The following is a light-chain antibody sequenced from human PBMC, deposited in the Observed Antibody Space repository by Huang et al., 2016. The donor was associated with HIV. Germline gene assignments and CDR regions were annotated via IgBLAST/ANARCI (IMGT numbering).Light chain of an antibody. Sequence: EIVMTQSPATLSVSPGEGATLSCRASQSVSSNLAWYQQKPGQAPRLLIYGASTRATGISDRVSGSGSGAEFTLTISSLQSEDFAVYYCQQYDNWPLTFGGGTKVEIK. CDR2: GAS. V-gene: IGKV3-15*01. CDR1: QSVSSN. CDR3: QQYDNWPLT. J-gene: IGKJ4*01.